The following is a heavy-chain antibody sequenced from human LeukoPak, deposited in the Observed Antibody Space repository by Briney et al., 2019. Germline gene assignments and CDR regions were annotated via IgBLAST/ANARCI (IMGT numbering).Heavy chain of an antibody. D-gene: IGHD6-19*01. Sequence: GGSLGLSCAASGFTFSSYAMSWVRQAPGKGLEWVSAISGSGGSTYYADSVKGRFTISRDNSKNTLYLQMNSLRAEDTAVYYCAYTGYSSGWYEYWGQGTLVTVSS. V-gene: IGHV3-23*01. CDR3: AYTGYSSGWYEY. CDR2: ISGSGGST. J-gene: IGHJ4*02. CDR1: GFTFSSYA.